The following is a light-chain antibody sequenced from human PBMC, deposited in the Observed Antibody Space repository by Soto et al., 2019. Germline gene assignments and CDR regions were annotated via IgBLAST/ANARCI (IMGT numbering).Light chain of an antibody. J-gene: IGKJ5*01. V-gene: IGKV2-28*01. CDR2: LGS. Sequence: DIVMTQSPLSLPVTPGEPASISCRSSQSLLHSNGYNYLDWYLQKPGQSPQLLIYLGSNRASGVPDRFSGSGSGIDFTLKISRVEAEDVGVYYCMQAQQTPPAFGQGTRLEIK. CDR1: QSLLHSNGYNY. CDR3: MQAQQTPPA.